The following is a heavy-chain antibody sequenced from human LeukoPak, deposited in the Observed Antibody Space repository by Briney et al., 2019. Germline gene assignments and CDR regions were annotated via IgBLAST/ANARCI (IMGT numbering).Heavy chain of an antibody. D-gene: IGHD3-22*01. J-gene: IGHJ6*02. CDR2: ISYDGSNK. CDR1: GFTFSSYA. Sequence: GGSLRLSCAASGFTFSSYAMHWVRQAPGKGLEWVAVISYDGSNKYYADSVKGRFTISRDSSKNTLYLQMNSLRAEDTAVYYCARTLVVVMYYGMDVWGQGTTVTVSS. CDR3: ARTLVVVMYYGMDV. V-gene: IGHV3-30-3*01.